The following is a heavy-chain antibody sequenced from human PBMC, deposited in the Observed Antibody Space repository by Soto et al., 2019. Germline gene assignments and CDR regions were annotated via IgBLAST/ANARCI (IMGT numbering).Heavy chain of an antibody. J-gene: IGHJ6*02. V-gene: IGHV3-64D*06. CDR1: GFTFSSYA. CDR2: ISSNGGST. CDR3: VKGYCSGGSCYSLNPNYYYYGMDV. Sequence: GGSLRLSCSASGFTFSSYAMHWVRQSPGKGLEYVSAISSNGGSTYYADSVKGRFTISRDNSKNTLYLQMSSLRAEDTAVYYCVKGYCSGGSCYSLNPNYYYYGMDVWGQGATVTVSS. D-gene: IGHD2-15*01.